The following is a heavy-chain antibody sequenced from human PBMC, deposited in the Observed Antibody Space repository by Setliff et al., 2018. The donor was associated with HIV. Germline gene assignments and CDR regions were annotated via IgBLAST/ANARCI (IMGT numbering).Heavy chain of an antibody. CDR2: INGDGSTT. D-gene: IGHD1-26*01. J-gene: IGHJ4*02. Sequence: PGGSLRLSCAASGFTLSSYWMHWVRQAPGKGLVYVSHINGDGSTTTYADSVKGRFTISRDNAKNSLYLQMNSLRAEDTALYYCARDLWRVGATGYYFDYWGQGTLVTVSS. CDR3: ARDLWRVGATGYYFDY. V-gene: IGHV3-74*01. CDR1: GFTLSSYW.